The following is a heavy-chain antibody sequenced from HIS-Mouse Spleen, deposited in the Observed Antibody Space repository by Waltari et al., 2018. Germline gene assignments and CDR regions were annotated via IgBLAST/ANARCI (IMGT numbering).Heavy chain of an antibody. D-gene: IGHD6-13*01. CDR3: AREIPYSSSWYDWYFDL. CDR1: GGSISSSSYY. V-gene: IGHV4-39*07. J-gene: IGHJ2*01. Sequence: QLQLQESGPGLVKPSETLSLTCTVSGGSISSSSYYWGWIRQPPGKGLEWIGSSYYSGSTDNNPSLKSRVTISVDTSKNQFSLKLSSVTAADTAVYYCAREIPYSSSWYDWYFDLWGRGTLVTVSS. CDR2: SYYSGST.